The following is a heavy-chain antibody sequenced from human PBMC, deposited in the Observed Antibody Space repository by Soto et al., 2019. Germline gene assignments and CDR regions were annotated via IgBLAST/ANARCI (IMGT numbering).Heavy chain of an antibody. D-gene: IGHD4-4*01. Sequence: LSLTCAVYGGSFSGYYWSWIRQPPGKGLEWIGEINHSGSTNYNPSLKSRVTISVDTSKNQFSLKLSSVTAADTAVYYCARERWTTVTTTWFDPWGQGNLVTVSS. CDR3: ARERWTTVTTTWFDP. J-gene: IGHJ5*02. V-gene: IGHV4-34*01. CDR2: INHSGST. CDR1: GGSFSGYY.